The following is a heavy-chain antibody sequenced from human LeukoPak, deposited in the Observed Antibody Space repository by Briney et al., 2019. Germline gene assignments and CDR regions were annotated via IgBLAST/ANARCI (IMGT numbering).Heavy chain of an antibody. Sequence: GGSLRLSCAASGFTFSSYAMSWVRQAPGKGLEWVSAISGSVGSTYYADSVKGRFTISRDNSKNTLYLQMNSLRAEDTAVYYCAKGVERRTYCSSTSCYPFDYWGQGTLVTVSS. J-gene: IGHJ4*02. CDR2: ISGSVGST. D-gene: IGHD2-2*01. CDR1: GFTFSSYA. CDR3: AKGVERRTYCSSTSCYPFDY. V-gene: IGHV3-23*01.